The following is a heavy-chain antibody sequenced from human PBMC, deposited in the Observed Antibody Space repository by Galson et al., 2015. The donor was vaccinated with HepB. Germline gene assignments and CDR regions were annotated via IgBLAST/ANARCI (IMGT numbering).Heavy chain of an antibody. Sequence: SVKVSCKASGYTFTSYYMHWVRQAPGQGLEWMGIINPSGGSTSYAQKFQGRVTMTRDTSTSTVYMELSSLRSEDTAVYYCAISKTRSIVVISPVDYWGQGTLLTVSS. J-gene: IGHJ4*02. CDR3: AISKTRSIVVISPVDY. CDR1: GYTFTSYY. D-gene: IGHD3-22*01. V-gene: IGHV1-46*03. CDR2: INPSGGST.